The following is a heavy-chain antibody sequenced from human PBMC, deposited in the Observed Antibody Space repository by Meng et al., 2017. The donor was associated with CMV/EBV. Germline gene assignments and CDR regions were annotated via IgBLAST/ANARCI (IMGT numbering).Heavy chain of an antibody. Sequence: SETLSLTCAVYGGSFSGYYWSWIRQPPGKGLEWIGEINHSGSTNYNPSLKSRVTISVDTSKNQFSLKLSSVTAADTAVYYCARVGFNWYFDLWARGTLVTVSS. CDR1: GGSFSGYY. V-gene: IGHV4-34*01. D-gene: IGHD3-10*01. J-gene: IGHJ2*01. CDR3: ARVGFNWYFDL. CDR2: INHSGST.